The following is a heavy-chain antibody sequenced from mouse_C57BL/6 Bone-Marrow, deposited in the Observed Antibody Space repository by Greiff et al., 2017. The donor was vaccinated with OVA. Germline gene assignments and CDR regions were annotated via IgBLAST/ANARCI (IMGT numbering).Heavy chain of an antibody. CDR1: GYTFTDHY. V-gene: IGHV1-76*01. Sequence: VQVVESGAEVVRPGASVKLSCKASGYTFTDHYINWVKQRPGQGLELIARIYPGSGNTYYNEKFKGKATLTAEKSSNTAYMQLSSLTSEDSAVYFCARDDGYFFEYWGQGTTLTVSS. D-gene: IGHD2-3*01. CDR3: ARDDGYFFEY. J-gene: IGHJ2*01. CDR2: IYPGSGNT.